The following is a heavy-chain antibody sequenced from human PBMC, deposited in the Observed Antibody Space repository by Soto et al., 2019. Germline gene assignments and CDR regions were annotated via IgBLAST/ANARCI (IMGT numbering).Heavy chain of an antibody. V-gene: IGHV3-7*01. CDR3: AIPFSRSTNY. CDR2: IKTDGSEK. CDR1: GFTFSSYW. Sequence: SGGSLRLSCAASGFTFSSYWMSWVRQALGKGLEWVATIKTDGSEKYYVDSVKGRFTVSRENAESSLYLQMNSLRAEDTAVYYCAIPFSRSTNYSGQGTLVTVSS. J-gene: IGHJ4*02.